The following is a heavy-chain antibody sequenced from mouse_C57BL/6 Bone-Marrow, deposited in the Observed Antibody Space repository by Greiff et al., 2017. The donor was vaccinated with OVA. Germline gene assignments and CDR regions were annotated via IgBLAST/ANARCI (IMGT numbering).Heavy chain of an antibody. Sequence: EVQVVESGGGLVKPGGSLKLSCAASGFTFSSYAMSWVRQTPEKRLEWVATISDGGSYTYYPDNVKGRFTISRDNAKNNLYLQMSHLRSEDTAMYYCARGPDYWGQGTTLTVSS. V-gene: IGHV5-4*01. J-gene: IGHJ2*01. CDR1: GFTFSSYA. CDR2: ISDGGSYT. CDR3: ARGPDY.